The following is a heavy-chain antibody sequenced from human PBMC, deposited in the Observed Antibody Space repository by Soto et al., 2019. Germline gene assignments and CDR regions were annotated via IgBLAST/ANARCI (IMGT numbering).Heavy chain of an antibody. J-gene: IGHJ6*02. CDR1: GFTFNSHG. D-gene: IGHD2-2*01. CDR3: ARGAEFQLLTRGYFFGMDV. V-gene: IGHV3-30*03. Sequence: QVQLVEAGGGVVQPGRSLRLSCGASGFTFNSHGMHWVRQAPGKGLQWVAVISYDGSNNFYAESVKGRFTISRDNSKNTLYLEMNSLRRDDTAVYYCARGAEFQLLTRGYFFGMDVWGQGSTDTVSS. CDR2: ISYDGSNN.